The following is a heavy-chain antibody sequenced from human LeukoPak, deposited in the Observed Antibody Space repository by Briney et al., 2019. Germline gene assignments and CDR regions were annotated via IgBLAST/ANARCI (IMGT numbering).Heavy chain of an antibody. Sequence: ASVKVSCKASGYTFTSYGISWVRQAPGQGLEWMGWISAYNGNTNYAQKLQGRVTMTTDTSTGTAYMELRSLRSDDTAVYYCARDEMTTVTTPSDYWGQGTLVTVSS. CDR3: ARDEMTTVTTPSDY. CDR2: ISAYNGNT. D-gene: IGHD4-17*01. J-gene: IGHJ4*02. CDR1: GYTFTSYG. V-gene: IGHV1-18*01.